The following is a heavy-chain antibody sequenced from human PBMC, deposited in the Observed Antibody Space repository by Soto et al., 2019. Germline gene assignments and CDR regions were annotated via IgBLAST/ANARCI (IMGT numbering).Heavy chain of an antibody. J-gene: IGHJ4*02. V-gene: IGHV3-21*06. CDR3: ARDDGWLVLDY. CDR2: ITIRSSYI. CDR1: GFAFSSYS. Sequence: GGSLRLSCAASGFAFSSYSMNWVRQAPGKGLEWVAFITIRSSYIYYADSVRGRFTIPRDNAKNSLYLQMDGLRAEDTAVYYCARDDGWLVLDYWGQGTLVTVSS. D-gene: IGHD6-19*01.